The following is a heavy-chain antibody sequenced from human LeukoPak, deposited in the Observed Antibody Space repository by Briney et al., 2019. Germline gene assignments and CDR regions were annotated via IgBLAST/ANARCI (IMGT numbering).Heavy chain of an antibody. CDR1: GFTFPSSG. J-gene: IGHJ4*02. V-gene: IGHV1-58*01. CDR3: AGDYYDSSGYYYLLDY. D-gene: IGHD3-22*01. Sequence: GTSVKVSCKASGFTFPSSGVQWVRQARGQRLEWIGWIVVGSGNTNYAQKFQERVTITRDMSTSTAYMELSSLRSEDTAVYYCAGDYYDSSGYYYLLDYWGQGTLVTVSS. CDR2: IVVGSGNT.